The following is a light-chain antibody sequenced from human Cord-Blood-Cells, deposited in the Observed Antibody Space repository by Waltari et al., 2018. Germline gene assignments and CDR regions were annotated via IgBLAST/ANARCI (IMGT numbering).Light chain of an antibody. V-gene: IGKV4-1*01. CDR1: QSVLYSSNNKNY. CDR3: QQYYSTPYT. J-gene: IGKJ2*01. CDR2: WAS. Sequence: DTVMTQSPDSLAVSLGERATINCKSSQSVLYSSNNKNYLAWYQQKPGQPPKLLIYWASTRESGVPDRFSGSGSGTDFTLTISSLQAEDVAVCYCQQYYSTPYTFGQGTKLEIK.